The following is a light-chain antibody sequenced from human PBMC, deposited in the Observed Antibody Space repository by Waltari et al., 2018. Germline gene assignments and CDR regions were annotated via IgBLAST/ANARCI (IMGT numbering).Light chain of an antibody. CDR1: QSVNTY. Sequence: IVLTQSPGTLSLSPGDRATLSCRASQSVNTYLAWYQQKPVQAPRLLIYGAYTRAAGSPDRFSGSGFGTDFSLTISRLEAEDFAVYYCQHHVRLPATFGQGTKVEIK. J-gene: IGKJ1*01. CDR3: QHHVRLPAT. CDR2: GAY. V-gene: IGKV3-20*01.